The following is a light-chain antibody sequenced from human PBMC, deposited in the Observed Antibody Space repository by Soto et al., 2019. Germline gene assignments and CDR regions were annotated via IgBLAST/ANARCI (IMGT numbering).Light chain of an antibody. CDR1: SGDIGGYNY. CDR3: GSYAGGNTLV. J-gene: IGLJ2*01. Sequence: QSALTQPPSASGSPGQSVTISCTGSSGDIGGYNYVSWYQQHPAKAPKVIIYEVNKRPSGVPDRFSGSKSGNTASLTVSGLQAEYEADYYCGSYAGGNTLVFGGGTKLTVL. CDR2: EVN. V-gene: IGLV2-8*01.